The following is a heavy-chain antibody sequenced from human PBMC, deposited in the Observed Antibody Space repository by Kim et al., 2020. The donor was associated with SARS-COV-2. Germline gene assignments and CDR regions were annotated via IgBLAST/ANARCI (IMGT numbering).Heavy chain of an antibody. D-gene: IGHD4-17*01. Sequence: GGSLRLSCAASGFSFNNHAMTWVRQAPGKGLEWVSGISGSGANTFYAASVQGRFTVSRDNSRNTVFLQRNSLRADDTAVYYCAKNKRPVTTYFIDYWGQGTLVTVSS. CDR3: AKNKRPVTTYFIDY. V-gene: IGHV3-23*01. CDR1: GFSFNNHA. CDR2: ISGSGANT. J-gene: IGHJ4*02.